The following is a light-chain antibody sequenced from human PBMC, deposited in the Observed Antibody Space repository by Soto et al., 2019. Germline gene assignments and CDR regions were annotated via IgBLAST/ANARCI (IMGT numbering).Light chain of an antibody. V-gene: IGLV2-14*01. CDR1: NSDVGGYNY. Sequence: SLLTQPASVSGCPGQSITIPCTGTNSDVGGYNYVSWYQHHPGKAPKLMIYEVFNRPSGVSSRFSGSTSGSTASLTISGLQAEDEADYYCSSYTTTNTLYVFGTGTKVTGL. CDR3: SSYTTTNTLYV. J-gene: IGLJ1*01. CDR2: EVF.